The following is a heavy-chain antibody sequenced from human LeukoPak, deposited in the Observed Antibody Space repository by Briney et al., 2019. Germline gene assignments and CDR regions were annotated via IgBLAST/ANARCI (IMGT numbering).Heavy chain of an antibody. J-gene: IGHJ4*02. Sequence: GGSLRLSCAASGFTFSNFAMTWVRQAPGKGLKWVSDISGSGDSTYYADSVKGRFTISRDNSKNTLYLQMNSLRAEDTAVYYCAKDRSSGWYRYFDYWGQGTLVTVSS. V-gene: IGHV3-23*01. CDR3: AKDRSSGWYRYFDY. CDR2: ISGSGDST. D-gene: IGHD6-19*01. CDR1: GFTFSNFA.